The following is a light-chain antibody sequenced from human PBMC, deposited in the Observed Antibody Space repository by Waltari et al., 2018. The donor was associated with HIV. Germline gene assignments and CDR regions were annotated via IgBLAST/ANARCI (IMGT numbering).Light chain of an antibody. CDR2: RNN. V-gene: IGLV1-47*01. CDR1: SFNIGSNF. Sequence: QPVLTQPPSASGTPGQRVTIRCSGSSFNIGSNFVYWYQQLPGAAPKLLIYRNNQRPSGVPDRFSGSKSGTSASLAISGLRSEDEADYYCAAWDDSLSGFYVVGTGTKVTVL. J-gene: IGLJ1*01. CDR3: AAWDDSLSGFYV.